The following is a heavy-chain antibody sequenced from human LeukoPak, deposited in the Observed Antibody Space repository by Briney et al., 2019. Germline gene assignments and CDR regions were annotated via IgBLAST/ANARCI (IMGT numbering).Heavy chain of an antibody. Sequence: ASVKVSCKASGGSFNSYIISWVRQAPGQGLEWMGWINPNSGGTNYAQKFQGWVTMTRDTSISTAYMELSRLRSDDTAVYYCARGGRTMIVVVSHAFDIWGQGTMVTVSS. CDR2: INPNSGGT. CDR3: ARGGRTMIVVVSHAFDI. J-gene: IGHJ3*02. D-gene: IGHD3-22*01. CDR1: GGSFNSYI. V-gene: IGHV1-2*04.